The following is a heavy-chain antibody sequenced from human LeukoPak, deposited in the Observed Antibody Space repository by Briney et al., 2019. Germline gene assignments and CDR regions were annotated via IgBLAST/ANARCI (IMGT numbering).Heavy chain of an antibody. CDR1: GYTFTGYY. V-gene: IGHV1-2*02. CDR3: ARGPNYYDCSGFHYRD. Sequence: ASVKVSCKASGYTFTGYYMHWVRQAPGQGLEWMGWINPNSGGTNYAQKFQGRVTMTRDTSISTAYMELSRLRYDDTAVYYCARGPNYYDCSGFHYRDWRQGALVTVSS. J-gene: IGHJ4*02. D-gene: IGHD3-22*01. CDR2: INPNSGGT.